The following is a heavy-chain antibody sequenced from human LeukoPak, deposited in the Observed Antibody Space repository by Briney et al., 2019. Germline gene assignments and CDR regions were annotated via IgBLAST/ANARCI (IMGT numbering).Heavy chain of an antibody. CDR1: GFTFSSYG. D-gene: IGHD3-10*01. CDR3: AKDIDDDYYGSGSTFDY. Sequence: GGSLRLSCAASGFTFSSYGMHWVRQAPGKGLEWVAFIRYDGSNKYYADSVKGRFIISRDNSKNTLYLQMNSLRAEDTAVYYCAKDIDDDYYGSGSTFDYWGQGTLVTVSS. CDR2: IRYDGSNK. V-gene: IGHV3-30*02. J-gene: IGHJ4*02.